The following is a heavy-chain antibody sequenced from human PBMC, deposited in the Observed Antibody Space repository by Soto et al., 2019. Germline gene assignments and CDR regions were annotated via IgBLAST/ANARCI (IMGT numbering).Heavy chain of an antibody. V-gene: IGHV3-23*01. Sequence: GGSLRLSCAASGFTFSNYAMRWVRQAPGKGLEWVSGVSSSGYNTYYADSVKGRFTISRDNSKNTLYLQMNNLRAEDTAVYYCAKGHSPYTRDWPDCWGQGTLVTVSS. CDR3: AKGHSPYTRDWPDC. CDR2: VSSSGYNT. CDR1: GFTFSNYA. J-gene: IGHJ4*02. D-gene: IGHD6-19*01.